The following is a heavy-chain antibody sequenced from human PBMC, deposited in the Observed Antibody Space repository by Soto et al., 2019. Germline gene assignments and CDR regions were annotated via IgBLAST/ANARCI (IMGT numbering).Heavy chain of an antibody. CDR2: IYYSGST. V-gene: IGHV4-39*01. Sequence: SLALTGASWGCCSRSSRDYLGWIRKPPGKGLEWIGSIYYSGSTYYNPSLKSRVTISVDTSKNQFSLKLSSVTAADTAVYYCARTDFWSGYGSGWFDPWGQGTLVTVSS. D-gene: IGHD3-3*01. CDR1: GCCSRSSRDY. J-gene: IGHJ5*02. CDR3: ARTDFWSGYGSGWFDP.